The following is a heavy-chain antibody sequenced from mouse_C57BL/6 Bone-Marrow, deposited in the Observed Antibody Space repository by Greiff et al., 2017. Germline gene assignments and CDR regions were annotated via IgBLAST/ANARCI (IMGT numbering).Heavy chain of an antibody. CDR3: ARWRGSSVPYYYAMDY. D-gene: IGHD1-1*01. Sequence: VQLQQSGAELVRPGTSVKVSCKASGYAFTNYLIEWVKQRPGQGLEWIGVINPGSGGTNYNEKFKGKATLTADKSSSTAYMQLSSLTSEDSAVYFCARWRGSSVPYYYAMDYWGQGTSVTVSS. J-gene: IGHJ4*01. CDR1: GYAFTNYL. CDR2: INPGSGGT. V-gene: IGHV1-54*01.